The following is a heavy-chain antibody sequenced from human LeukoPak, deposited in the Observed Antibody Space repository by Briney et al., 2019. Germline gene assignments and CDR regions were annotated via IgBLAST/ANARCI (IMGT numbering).Heavy chain of an antibody. D-gene: IGHD3-16*01. J-gene: IGHJ4*02. Sequence: SETLYLTCTVSDDSISDYYRGWIRQPPGKGLEWIGYFHNSGTSTYNPSLKSRVTISADTSKNQFSLKLNSLTTADTAVYYCTRGAGWLIDYWGQGILVTVSS. CDR2: FHNSGTS. V-gene: IGHV4-59*01. CDR3: TRGAGWLIDY. CDR1: DDSISDYY.